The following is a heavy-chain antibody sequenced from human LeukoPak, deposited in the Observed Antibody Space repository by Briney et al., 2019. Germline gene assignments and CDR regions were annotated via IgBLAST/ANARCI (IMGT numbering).Heavy chain of an antibody. CDR3: ARGPILRPDS. CDR2: INHSGTT. CDR1: GGAFSAYY. D-gene: IGHD6-25*01. J-gene: IGHJ4*02. V-gene: IGHV4-34*01. Sequence: SSETLSLTCAVYGGAFSAYYWFWIRQPPGKGLEWIGEINHSGTTYYNPSLKSRVNISIDTSKNQFSLNLASVTAADTAVYYCARGPILRPDSWGQGTLVSVSS.